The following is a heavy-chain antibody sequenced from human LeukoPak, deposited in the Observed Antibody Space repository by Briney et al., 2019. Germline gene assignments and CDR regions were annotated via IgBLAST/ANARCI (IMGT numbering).Heavy chain of an antibody. CDR3: ARVGSSWPHYYFDY. Sequence: SETLSLTCTVSGGAISSSSYWAWIRQPPGKGLEWIGNIYYSGSTYYNPSLKSRVTISVDTSKNHFSLKLSCVTAADTAVYNCARVGSSWPHYYFDYWGQGTLVTVSS. D-gene: IGHD6-13*01. CDR2: IYYSGST. CDR1: GGAISSSSY. V-gene: IGHV4-39*07. J-gene: IGHJ4*02.